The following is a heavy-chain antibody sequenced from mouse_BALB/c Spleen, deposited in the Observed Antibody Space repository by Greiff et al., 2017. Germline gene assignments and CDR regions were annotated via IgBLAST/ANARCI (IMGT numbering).Heavy chain of an antibody. J-gene: IGHJ3*01. CDR2: ISSGSSTI. V-gene: IGHV5-17*02. D-gene: IGHD2-14*01. CDR1: GFTFSSFG. Sequence: EVNVVESGGGLVQPGGSRKLSCAASGFTFSSFGMHWVRQAPEKGLEWVAYISSGSSTIYYADTVKGRFTISRDNPKNTLFLQMTSLRSEDTAMYYCASYRYDWFAYWGQGTLVTVSA. CDR3: ASYRYDWFAY.